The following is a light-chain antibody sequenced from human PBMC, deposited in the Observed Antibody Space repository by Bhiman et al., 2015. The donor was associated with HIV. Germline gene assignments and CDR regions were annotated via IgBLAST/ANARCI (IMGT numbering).Light chain of an antibody. CDR1: SSDVGGYNH. CDR2: EVN. J-gene: IGLJ2*01. V-gene: IGLV2-8*01. CDR3: SSYAGDNNLV. Sequence: QSALTQPASVSGSPGQSITISCTGTSSDVGGYNHVSWYQQHPGKAPKLMIYEVNKRPSGVPERFSGSKSGNTASLTVSGLQAEDEADYHCSSYAGDNNLVFGGGTKLTVL.